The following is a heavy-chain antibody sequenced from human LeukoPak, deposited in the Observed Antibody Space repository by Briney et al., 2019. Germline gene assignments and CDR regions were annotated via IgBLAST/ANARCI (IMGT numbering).Heavy chain of an antibody. J-gene: IGHJ6*02. V-gene: IGHV4-59*01. CDR2: IYYSGST. CDR3: ARDGGGLYYYGMDV. CDR1: GGSISSYY. Sequence: KPSETLSLTCTVSGGSISSYYWSWIRQPPGKGLEWIGYIYYSGSTNYNPSLKSRVTISVDTSKNQFSLKLSSVTAADTAVYYCARDGGGLYYYGMDVWGQGTTVTVSS.